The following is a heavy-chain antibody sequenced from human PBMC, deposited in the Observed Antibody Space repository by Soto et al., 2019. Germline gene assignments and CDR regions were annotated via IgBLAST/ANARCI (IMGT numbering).Heavy chain of an antibody. CDR2: ISYDGSNK. CDR1: GFTFSSYG. D-gene: IGHD3-10*01. V-gene: IGHV3-30*18. CDR3: AKMDYGSGRAFDY. J-gene: IGHJ4*02. Sequence: GGSLRLSCAASGFTFSSYGMHWVRQAPGKGLEWVAVISYDGSNKYYADSVKGRFTISRDNSKNTLYLQMNSLRAEDTAVYYCAKMDYGSGRAFDYWGQGTLVTVSS.